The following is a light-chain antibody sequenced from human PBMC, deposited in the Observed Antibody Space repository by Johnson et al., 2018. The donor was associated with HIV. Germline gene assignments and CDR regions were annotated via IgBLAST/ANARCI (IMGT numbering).Light chain of an antibody. CDR2: DND. J-gene: IGLJ1*01. CDR3: GTWDSSLSAYV. Sequence: QSVLTQPPSVSAAPGQKVTISCSGSSSNIGNNYVSWYQQLPGTAPKLLIYDNDKRPSGIPDRFSGSKSGTSATLGITGLPTGDEADYYWGTWDSSLSAYVFGTGTKVTVL. CDR1: SSNIGNNY. V-gene: IGLV1-51*01.